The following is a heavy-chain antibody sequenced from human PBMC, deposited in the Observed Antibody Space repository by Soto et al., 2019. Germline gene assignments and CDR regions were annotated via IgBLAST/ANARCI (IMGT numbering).Heavy chain of an antibody. J-gene: IGHJ4*02. CDR3: AKVSGSYYAFDY. D-gene: IGHD1-26*01. CDR2: ISGSGGST. Sequence: EVQLLESGGGLVQPGGSLRLSCAASGFTFSSYAMSWVRQAPGKGLEWVSAISGSGGSTYYADSVKGRFTISRDNSKNTLYLQMNSLRDEDTAVYYCAKVSGSYYAFDYWGQGTLVTVSS. CDR1: GFTFSSYA. V-gene: IGHV3-23*01.